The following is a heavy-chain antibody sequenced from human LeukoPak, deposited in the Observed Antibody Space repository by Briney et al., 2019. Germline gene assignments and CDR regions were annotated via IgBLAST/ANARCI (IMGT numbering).Heavy chain of an antibody. Sequence: SVTVSCTASGYTFTSYGISWVGQAPGQGLEWMGGIIPIFGTANYAQKFQGRVTITADESTSTAYMELSSLRSEDTAVYYCARDLGHYGSALFWGQGTLVTVSS. CDR3: ARDLGHYGSALF. V-gene: IGHV1-69*13. CDR1: GYTFTSYG. CDR2: IIPIFGTA. J-gene: IGHJ4*02. D-gene: IGHD3-10*01.